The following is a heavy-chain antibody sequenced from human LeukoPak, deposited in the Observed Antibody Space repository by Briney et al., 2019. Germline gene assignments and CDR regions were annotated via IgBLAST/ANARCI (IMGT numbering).Heavy chain of an antibody. Sequence: GGSLRLSCPASGFTFSSYWMHWVRQAPGKGLVWVSRINSDGSSTSYADSVKGRFTISRDNAKNTLYLQMNSLRAEDTAVYYCARDSIPYYDFWSGYAPRYYYYYYMDVWGKGTTVTVSS. CDR3: ARDSIPYYDFWSGYAPRYYYYYYMDV. J-gene: IGHJ6*03. CDR2: INSDGSST. D-gene: IGHD3-3*01. CDR1: GFTFSSYW. V-gene: IGHV3-74*01.